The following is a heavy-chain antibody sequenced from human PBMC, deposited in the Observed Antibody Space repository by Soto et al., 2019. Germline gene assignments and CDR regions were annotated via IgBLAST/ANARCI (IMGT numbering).Heavy chain of an antibody. CDR2: ISGSGGRT. V-gene: IGHV3-23*01. J-gene: IGHJ4*02. CDR3: AKEGVRDSSISLYFFDQ. D-gene: IGHD3-10*01. Sequence: EVQLLDSGGGSVQPGGSLRLSCAACGFPFINYAMHWVRQAPGKGLEWVSAISGSGGRTYYGDSVKGRFTISRDNSKDTLYLHMNRLTAEDTAVYFCAKEGVRDSSISLYFFDQWGQGTLVTVSS. CDR1: GFPFINYA.